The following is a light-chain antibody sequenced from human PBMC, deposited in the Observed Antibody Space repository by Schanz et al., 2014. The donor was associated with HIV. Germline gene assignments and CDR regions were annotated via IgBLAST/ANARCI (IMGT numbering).Light chain of an antibody. J-gene: IGKJ3*01. V-gene: IGKV3-20*01. CDR2: DAS. CDR3: QQYGSS. CDR1: QSVSSY. Sequence: EIVLTQSPDTLSLSPGERATLSCRASQSVSSYLAWYQQKPGQAPRLLIYDASNRATGIPARFSGSGSGTDFTLTISRLEPEDFAVYYCQQYGSSFGPGTKVDIK.